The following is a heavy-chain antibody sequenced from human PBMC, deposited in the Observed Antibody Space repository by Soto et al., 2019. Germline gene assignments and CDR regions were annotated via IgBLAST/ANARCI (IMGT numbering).Heavy chain of an antibody. CDR1: GGSISNSSYY. J-gene: IGHJ3*02. D-gene: IGHD3-10*01. CDR3: AGSYMDSRVGAFDI. CDR2: IYYSGST. Sequence: SSETPSPTCTVSGGSISNSSYYWGWIPPPPGKGLEWIGYIYYSGSTNYNPSLKSRVTISVDTSKNQFSLKLSSVTAADTAVYYCAGSYMDSRVGAFDIWGQGTMVTVSS. V-gene: IGHV4-61*05.